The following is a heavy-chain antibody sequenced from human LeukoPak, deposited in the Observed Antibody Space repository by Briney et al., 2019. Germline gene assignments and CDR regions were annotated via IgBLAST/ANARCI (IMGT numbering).Heavy chain of an antibody. V-gene: IGHV3-48*02. J-gene: IGHJ4*02. Sequence: GGSLRLSCVASGFTFSTYSMNWVRQAPGKGLEWISYITGGSTTIYYADSVKGRFTISRDSAKNSPFPQMNSLRDDDTAVYYCARRIEFWGQGTLVTVSS. CDR1: GFTFSTYS. CDR2: ITGGSTTI. CDR3: ARRIEF.